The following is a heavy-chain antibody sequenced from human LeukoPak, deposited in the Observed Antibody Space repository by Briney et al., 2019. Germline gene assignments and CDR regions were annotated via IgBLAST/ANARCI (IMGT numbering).Heavy chain of an antibody. D-gene: IGHD3-10*01. J-gene: IGHJ4*02. Sequence: ASVKVSCKASGYTLTSYAMNWVRQAPGQGLEWMGWINTNTGNPTYAQGFTGRFVFSLDTSVSTAYLQISSLKAEDTAVYYCARDQPLDGSGSAQDSYWGQGTLVTVSS. V-gene: IGHV7-4-1*02. CDR1: GYTLTSYA. CDR2: INTNTGNP. CDR3: ARDQPLDGSGSAQDSY.